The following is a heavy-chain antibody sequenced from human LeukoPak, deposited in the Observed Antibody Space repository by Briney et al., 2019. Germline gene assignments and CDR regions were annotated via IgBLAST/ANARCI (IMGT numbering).Heavy chain of an antibody. Sequence: PGGSLRLSRPPDGLTFSSDAMSSVRQAAGEWLGWVSAIYRDGSTYYADSEKGRYTISRDNTKNTLYLQMNRVRAEDTAVYYCARGVRVTGYAEYYFDYWGQGTLVTVSS. CDR2: IYRDGST. CDR1: GLTFSSDA. V-gene: IGHV3-66*01. J-gene: IGHJ4*02. CDR3: ARGVRVTGYAEYYFDY. D-gene: IGHD5-12*01.